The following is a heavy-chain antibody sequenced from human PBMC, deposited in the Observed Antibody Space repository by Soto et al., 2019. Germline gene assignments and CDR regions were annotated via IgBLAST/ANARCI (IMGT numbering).Heavy chain of an antibody. J-gene: IGHJ6*02. CDR1: GFTFSSYG. Sequence: GGSLRLSCAASGFTFSSYGMRWVRQAPGKGLEWVAVISYDGSNKYYADSVKGRFTISRDNSKNTLYPQMNSLRAEDTAVYYCAKGIYSNYAYGMDVWGQGTTVTVSS. CDR2: ISYDGSNK. CDR3: AKGIYSNYAYGMDV. D-gene: IGHD4-4*01. V-gene: IGHV3-30*18.